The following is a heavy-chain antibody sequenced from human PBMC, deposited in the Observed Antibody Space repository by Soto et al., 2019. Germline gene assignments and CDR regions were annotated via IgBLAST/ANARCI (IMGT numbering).Heavy chain of an antibody. Sequence: EVQLLESGGGLVQPGGSLRLSCAASGFTFSSYAMSWVRQAPGKGLEWVSAISGSGGSTYYADSVKGRFTISRDNSKNTLYLQMNSLRAEDTAVYYCAKDLRNEYEYVWGSYRYSGLYFDYWGQGTLVTVSS. J-gene: IGHJ4*02. V-gene: IGHV3-23*01. CDR3: AKDLRNEYEYVWGSYRYSGLYFDY. D-gene: IGHD3-16*02. CDR2: ISGSGGST. CDR1: GFTFSSYA.